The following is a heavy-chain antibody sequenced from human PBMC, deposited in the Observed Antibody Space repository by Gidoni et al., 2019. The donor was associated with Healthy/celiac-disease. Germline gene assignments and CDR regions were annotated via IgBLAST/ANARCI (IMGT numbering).Heavy chain of an antibody. V-gene: IGHV4-59*09. D-gene: IGHD6-13*01. J-gene: IGHJ3*02. Sequence: SLKSRVTISVDTSKNQFSLKLSSVTAADTAVYYCARGHSSSWDDAFDIWGQGTMVTVSS. CDR3: ARGHSSSWDDAFDI.